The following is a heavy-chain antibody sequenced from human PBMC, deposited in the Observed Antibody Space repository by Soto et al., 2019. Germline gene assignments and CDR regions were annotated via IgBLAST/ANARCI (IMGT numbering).Heavy chain of an antibody. D-gene: IGHD2-2*01. CDR1: GFPFSSCA. CDR3: AKAPFDMVVAPAPIDY. CDR2: ISAGSSVT. Sequence: EAQLLESGGGLVQPGGSLRLSCAASGFPFSSCAMTWVRQAPGKGLEWVSSISAGSSVTYYADSVKGRFTISRDNSRATLYLQMDSLRAEDTAVYYCAKAPFDMVVAPAPIDYWGQGTLVTVSS. V-gene: IGHV3-23*01. J-gene: IGHJ4*02.